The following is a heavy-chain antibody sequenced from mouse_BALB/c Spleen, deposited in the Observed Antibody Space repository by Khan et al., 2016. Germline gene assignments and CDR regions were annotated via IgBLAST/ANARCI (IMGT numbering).Heavy chain of an antibody. CDR2: ISYSGST. V-gene: IGHV3-2*02. CDR3: AKGYAMDY. Sequence: VQLKESGPGLVKPSQSLSLTCTVTGYSITSDYAWNWIRQFPGNKLEWMGYISYSGSTSYNPSLKSRISITRDTSKNQFFLQLNSVTTEDTATYYWAKGYAMDYWGQGTSVTVSS. J-gene: IGHJ4*01. CDR1: GYSITSDYA.